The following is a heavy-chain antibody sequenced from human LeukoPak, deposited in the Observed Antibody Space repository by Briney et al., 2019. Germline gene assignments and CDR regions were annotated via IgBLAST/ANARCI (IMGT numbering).Heavy chain of an antibody. D-gene: IGHD6-13*01. CDR3: ARGRSSWSSGTWFDP. V-gene: IGHV4-34*01. Sequence: SETLSLTCAVYGGSFSGYYWSWIRQPSGKGLEWIGEINHSGSTNYNPSLKSRVTISVDTSKNQFSLKLSSVTAADTAEYYCARGRSSWSSGTWFDPWGQGTLVTVSS. CDR2: INHSGST. J-gene: IGHJ5*02. CDR1: GGSFSGYY.